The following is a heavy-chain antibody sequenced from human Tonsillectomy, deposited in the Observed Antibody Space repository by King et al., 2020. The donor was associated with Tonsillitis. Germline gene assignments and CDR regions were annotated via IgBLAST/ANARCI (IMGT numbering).Heavy chain of an antibody. CDR1: GFTFSSYL. CDR2: IRNDGTKK. V-gene: IGHV3-30*02. J-gene: IGHJ6*02. CDR3: GKERMSPMDV. Sequence: VQLVESGGGVVQPGESLRLSCVASGFTFSSYLMHWVRQAPGKGLEWVAYIRNDGTKKHYADSVKGRFTISRDNSKNTLYLQMDSLRADDTAVYYCGKERMSPMDVWGQGTTVIVSS. D-gene: IGHD2/OR15-2a*01.